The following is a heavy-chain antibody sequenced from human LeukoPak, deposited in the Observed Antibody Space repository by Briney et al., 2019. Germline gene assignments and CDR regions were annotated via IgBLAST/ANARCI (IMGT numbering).Heavy chain of an antibody. J-gene: IGHJ3*02. CDR2: ISSSSSYI. Sequence: GRSLRLSCAASGFTFSTYSMNWVRQAPGKGLEWVSSISSSSSYIYYADSVKGRFTISRDNAKNSLYLQMNSLRAEDTAVYYCASPLLTDAFDIWGQGTMVTVSS. CDR3: ASPLLTDAFDI. CDR1: GFTFSTYS. D-gene: IGHD2-21*02. V-gene: IGHV3-21*01.